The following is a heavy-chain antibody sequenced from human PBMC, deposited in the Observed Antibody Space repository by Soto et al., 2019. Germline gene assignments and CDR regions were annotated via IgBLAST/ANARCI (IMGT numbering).Heavy chain of an antibody. J-gene: IGHJ6*02. V-gene: IGHV3-30*18. CDR1: GFTFSSYG. CDR3: AKVLGLMVYAIVDYYYGMDV. D-gene: IGHD2-8*01. CDR2: ISYDGSNK. Sequence: GGSLRLSCAASGFTFSSYGMHWVRQAPGKGLEWVAVISYDGSNKYYADSVKGRFTISRDNSKNTLYLQMNSLRAEDKAVYYSAKVLGLMVYAIVDYYYGMDVWGQGTTVTVSS.